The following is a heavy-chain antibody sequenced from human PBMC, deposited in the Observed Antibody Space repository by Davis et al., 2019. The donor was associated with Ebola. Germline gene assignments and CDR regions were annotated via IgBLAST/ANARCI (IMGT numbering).Heavy chain of an antibody. CDR2: INSDGSST. Sequence: GESLKISCAASGFTFSSYWMHWVRQAPGKGLVWVSRINSDGSSTSYADSVKRRFTISRDNAKNTLYLQMNSLRAEDTAVYYCARDMKDGYYYYYYGMDVWGQGTTVTVSS. V-gene: IGHV3-74*01. J-gene: IGHJ6*02. D-gene: IGHD3-10*01. CDR3: ARDMKDGYYYYYYGMDV. CDR1: GFTFSSYW.